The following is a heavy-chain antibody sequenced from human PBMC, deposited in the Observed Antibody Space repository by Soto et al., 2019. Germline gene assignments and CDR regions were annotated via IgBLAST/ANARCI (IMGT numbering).Heavy chain of an antibody. V-gene: IGHV4-34*02. CDR3: ARRRRGSSTWFDF. D-gene: IGHD3-16*01. CDR1: GGSFSPYI. J-gene: IGHJ4*02. CDR2: SSHNGVT. Sequence: QVQLQQWGAGLLKPSETLSLTCAVYGGSFSPYIWSWIRQPPGKGLEWIGESSHNGVTDFSPSVKSRATVSVDTSKNQFSLNLTSVTAADTAVYYCARRRRGSSTWFDFWGQGTLVAVSS.